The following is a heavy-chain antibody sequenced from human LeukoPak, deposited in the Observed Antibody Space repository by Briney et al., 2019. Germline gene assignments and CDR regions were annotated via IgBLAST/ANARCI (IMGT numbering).Heavy chain of an antibody. CDR3: ARAPTYSSSWYAFDI. J-gene: IGHJ3*02. Sequence: PGGSLRLSCAASGFTFSSYAMSWVRQAPGKGLEWVSAISGSGGSTYYADSVKGRFTISRDNSKNTLYLQMNSLRAEDTAVYYCARAPTYSSSWYAFDIWGQGTMVTVSS. D-gene: IGHD6-13*01. V-gene: IGHV3-23*01. CDR2: ISGSGGST. CDR1: GFTFSSYA.